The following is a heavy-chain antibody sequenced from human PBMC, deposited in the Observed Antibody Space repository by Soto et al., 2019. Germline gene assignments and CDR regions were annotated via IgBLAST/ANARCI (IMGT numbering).Heavy chain of an antibody. Sequence: PSETLSLTCTVSGGSISSSSYYWGWIRQPPGKGLEWIGSISYSGNIYYNTSLKSRVTISVDTSKNQFSLMLTSVTAADTTVYYCAKCGQYCSGGGCFPNWFGPWGQGTLVTVSS. CDR2: ISYSGNI. D-gene: IGHD2-15*01. CDR3: AKCGQYCSGGGCFPNWFGP. V-gene: IGHV4-39*01. J-gene: IGHJ5*02. CDR1: GGSISSSSYY.